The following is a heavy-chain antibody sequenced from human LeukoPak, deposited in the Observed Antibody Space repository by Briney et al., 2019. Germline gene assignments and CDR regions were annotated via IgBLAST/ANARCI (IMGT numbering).Heavy chain of an antibody. J-gene: IGHJ2*01. CDR3: ARDSGPLTYYYDNTGYERYFDL. CDR1: GGSISSSNW. V-gene: IGHV4-4*02. Sequence: SETLSLTCTVSGGSISSSNWWSWVRQPPGKGLEWIGEIYHSGSTNYNPSLKSRVTISVDKSKNQFSLKLSSVTAADTAVYYCARDSGPLTYYYDNTGYERYFDLWGRGTLVTVSS. D-gene: IGHD3-22*01. CDR2: IYHSGST.